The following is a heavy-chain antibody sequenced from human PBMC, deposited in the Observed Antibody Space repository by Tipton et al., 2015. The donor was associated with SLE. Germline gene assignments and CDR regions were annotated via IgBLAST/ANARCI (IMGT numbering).Heavy chain of an antibody. Sequence: SLRLSCAASGFTFSTYWMTWVRQAPGKGLEWVGQINQDGSEKYYVDSVEGRYTISRDNAKNSLYLQMNSLRVDDTAVYYCARDATGTTFHYWGQGTLVTVSS. J-gene: IGHJ4*02. CDR3: ARDATGTTFHY. CDR2: INQDGSEK. D-gene: IGHD1-1*01. CDR1: GFTFSTYW. V-gene: IGHV3-7*05.